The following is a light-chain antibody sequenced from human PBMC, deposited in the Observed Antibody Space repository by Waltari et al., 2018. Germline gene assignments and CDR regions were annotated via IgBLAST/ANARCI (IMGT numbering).Light chain of an antibody. CDR3: CSYAGSGPWV. Sequence: QSALTQPASVSGSPGQSVTISCTETASDVGTYKSVSWYQQHPGKAPKLLLSGGSSRFSGSKSGNTASLRISGLQAEDEAHYYCCSYAGSGPWVFGGGTKLTVL. CDR1: ASDVGTYKS. J-gene: IGLJ3*02. V-gene: IGLV2-23*01. CDR2: GGS.